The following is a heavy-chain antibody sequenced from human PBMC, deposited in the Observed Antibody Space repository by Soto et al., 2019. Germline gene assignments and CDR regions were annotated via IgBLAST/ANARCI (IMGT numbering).Heavy chain of an antibody. CDR3: AKDIEYSGYDLGDAFDI. V-gene: IGHV3-9*01. D-gene: IGHD5-12*01. J-gene: IGHJ3*02. CDR1: GFTFDDYA. Sequence: PGGSLRLSCAASGFTFDDYAMHWVRQAPGKGLEWVSGISWNSGSIGYADSVKGRFTISRDNAKNSLYLQMNSLRAEDTALYYCAKDIEYSGYDLGDAFDIWGQGTMVTVSS. CDR2: ISWNSGSI.